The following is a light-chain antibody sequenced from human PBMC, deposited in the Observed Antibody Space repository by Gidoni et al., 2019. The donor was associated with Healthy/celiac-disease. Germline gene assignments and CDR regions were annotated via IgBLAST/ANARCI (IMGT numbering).Light chain of an antibody. CDR3: QQRSNWLWT. CDR1: QTVSSY. V-gene: IGKV3-11*01. J-gene: IGKJ1*01. CDR2: DAY. Sequence: DMVLTQSPATLSLSPGERAPHSCRASQTVSSYLACCQRKHGQAPRLHNYDAYNRATGIPARFSGSGSGTDFTLTISSLEPEDFAIYYCQQRSNWLWTFGQXTKVEIK.